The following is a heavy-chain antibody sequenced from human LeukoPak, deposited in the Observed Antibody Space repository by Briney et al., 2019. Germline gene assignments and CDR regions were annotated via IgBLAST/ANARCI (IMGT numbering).Heavy chain of an antibody. Sequence: PSETLSLTCAVYGGSFSGDYWSWIRQPPGKGLEWIGEINHSGSTNYNSSLKSRVAISVDTFKNQFSLKVTSVTAADTAVYYCARHILEEHWFDPWGLGTLVIVSS. V-gene: IGHV4-34*01. J-gene: IGHJ5*02. CDR3: ARHILEEHWFDP. D-gene: IGHD1-1*01. CDR1: GGSFSGDY. CDR2: INHSGST.